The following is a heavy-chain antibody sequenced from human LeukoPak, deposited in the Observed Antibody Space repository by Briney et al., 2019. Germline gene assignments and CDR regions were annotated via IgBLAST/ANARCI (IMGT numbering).Heavy chain of an antibody. J-gene: IGHJ6*03. V-gene: IGHV3-48*01. D-gene: IGHD6-13*01. CDR3: AKGGAAAAHYYYYMDV. CDR2: ISSSSSTT. CDR1: GFTFSSYS. Sequence: PGGSLRLSCAASGFTFSSYSMNWVRQAPGKGLEWVSYISSSSSTTYYADSVKGRFTISRDNAKNSLYLQMNSLRAEDTAVYYCAKGGAAAAHYYYYMDVWGKGTTVTVSS.